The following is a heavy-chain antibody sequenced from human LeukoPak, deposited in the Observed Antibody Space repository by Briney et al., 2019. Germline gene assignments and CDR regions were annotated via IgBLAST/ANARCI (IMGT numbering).Heavy chain of an antibody. Sequence: GESLKISCKGSGYSFSTYWIGWVRQMPGKGLEWMGIIYPGDSDTRYSPSSQGQVTISADKSISTAYLQWSSLKASDTAMYYCARRSGLDSSPYYFDYWGQGTLVTVSS. CDR2: IYPGDSDT. J-gene: IGHJ4*02. CDR3: ARRSGLDSSPYYFDY. V-gene: IGHV5-51*01. CDR1: GYSFSTYW. D-gene: IGHD2-2*01.